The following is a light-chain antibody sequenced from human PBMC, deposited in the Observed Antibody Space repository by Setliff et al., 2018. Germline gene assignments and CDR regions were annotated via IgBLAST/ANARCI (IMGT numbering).Light chain of an antibody. CDR1: SSDVGGYDY. V-gene: IGLV2-23*02. Sequence: SVLTQPASVSGSPGQSITISCTGSSSDVGGYDYVSWYQHHPGRAPKFMIYDVTKRPSGVSNRFSGSKSGNTASLTISGLQAEDEGDYYCYSYAGGDTYAIFGGGTKSPS. J-gene: IGLJ2*01. CDR3: YSYAGGDTYAI. CDR2: DVT.